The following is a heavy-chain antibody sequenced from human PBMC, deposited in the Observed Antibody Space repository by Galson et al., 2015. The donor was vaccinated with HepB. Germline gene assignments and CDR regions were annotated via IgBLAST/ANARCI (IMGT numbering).Heavy chain of an antibody. CDR3: ARPIAAAGTFDAFDI. CDR2: ISYDGSNK. CDR1: GFTFSSYA. D-gene: IGHD6-13*01. J-gene: IGHJ3*02. V-gene: IGHV3-30-3*01. Sequence: SLRLSCAASGFTFSSYAMHWVRQAPGKGLEWVAVISYDGSNKYYADSVKGRFTISRDNSKNTLYLQMNSLRAEDTAVYYCARPIAAAGTFDAFDIWGQGTMVTVSS.